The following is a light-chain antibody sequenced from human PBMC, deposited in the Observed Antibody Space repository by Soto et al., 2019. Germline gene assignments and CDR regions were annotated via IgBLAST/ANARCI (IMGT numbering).Light chain of an antibody. J-gene: IGKJ1*01. CDR3: QHYGTSPTWT. V-gene: IGKV3-20*01. CDR2: GAS. Sequence: DIVLTQSPGTLSLSPGERATLSCRASQSVSSSYLAWYQQTPGQAPRLLIYGASSRAPGIPDRFSGGGSGTNFTLTISRLEPEDFVVYYCQHYGTSPTWTFGQGTKVEIK. CDR1: QSVSSSY.